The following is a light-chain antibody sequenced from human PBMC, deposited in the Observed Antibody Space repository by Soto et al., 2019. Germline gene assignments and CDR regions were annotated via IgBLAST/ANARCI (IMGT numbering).Light chain of an antibody. J-gene: IGKJ4*01. CDR1: EPVSTF. Sequence: EIVLTQSPATLSLSPGERATLSCRASEPVSTFLAWYQQKPGRAPRLLMYDASTRATGVPARFSGSGSGTDFTLTISSLEPEDFALSYCQQRLYWPRVTFGGGTKVETK. V-gene: IGKV3-11*01. CDR2: DAS. CDR3: QQRLYWPRVT.